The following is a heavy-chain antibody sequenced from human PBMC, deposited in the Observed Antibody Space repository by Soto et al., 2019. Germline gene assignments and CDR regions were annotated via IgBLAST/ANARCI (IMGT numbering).Heavy chain of an antibody. J-gene: IGHJ4*02. CDR1: GDSAPSNSAA. V-gene: IGHV6-1*01. CDR3: ARETQLVRYFDY. CDR2: TYYGSKWYN. D-gene: IGHD6-13*01. Sequence: PSQTLSLTCAIPGDSAPSNSAAWNWIRQSPSRGLEWLGRTYYGSKWYNDYAVSVKSRITINPDTSKNQCSLQLNSVTPEDTAVYYCARETQLVRYFDYWGQGTLVTVSS.